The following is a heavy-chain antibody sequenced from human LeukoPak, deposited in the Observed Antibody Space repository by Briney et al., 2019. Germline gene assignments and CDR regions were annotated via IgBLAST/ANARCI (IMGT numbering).Heavy chain of an antibody. CDR1: GFSFSSYW. J-gene: IGHJ4*02. CDR2: INSDGSST. Sequence: PGGSLRLSCAASGFSFSSYWMHWIRQAPGKGLVWVSRINSDGSSTSYADSVKGRFTISRDNAKNTLYLQMNSLRAEDTAVYYCARGRDGYNSKDYWGQGTLVTVSS. D-gene: IGHD5-24*01. CDR3: ARGRDGYNSKDY. V-gene: IGHV3-74*01.